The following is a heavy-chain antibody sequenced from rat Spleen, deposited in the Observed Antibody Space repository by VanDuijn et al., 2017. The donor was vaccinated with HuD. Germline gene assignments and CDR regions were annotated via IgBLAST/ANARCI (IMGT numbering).Heavy chain of an antibody. V-gene: IGHV5-7*01. J-gene: IGHJ3*01. CDR2: ISFDGRTT. D-gene: IGHD1-10*01. Sequence: EVQLVESGGGLVQPGRSLKLSCAASGFTFSDYYMAWVRQAPKKGLEWVATISFDGRTTNHRDSVKGRFTISRDNAKSTLYLQRNSLRSEDTATYYCATRGNNPFAYWGQGTLVTVSS. CDR3: ATRGNNPFAY. CDR1: GFTFSDYY.